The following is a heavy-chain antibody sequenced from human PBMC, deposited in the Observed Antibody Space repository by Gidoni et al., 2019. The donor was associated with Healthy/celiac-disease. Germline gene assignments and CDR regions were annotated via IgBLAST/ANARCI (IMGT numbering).Heavy chain of an antibody. D-gene: IGHD2-15*01. V-gene: IGHV4-34*01. CDR3: ARALVVVWRWFDP. Sequence: QVQLQQWGAGLLKPSETLSLTCAVYGGSFSGYYWSWIRQPPGKGLEWIGEINHSGSTNYNPSLKSRVTILVDTSKNQFSLKLSSVTAADTAVYYCARALVVVWRWFDPWGQGTLVTVSS. CDR1: GGSFSGYY. CDR2: INHSGST. J-gene: IGHJ5*02.